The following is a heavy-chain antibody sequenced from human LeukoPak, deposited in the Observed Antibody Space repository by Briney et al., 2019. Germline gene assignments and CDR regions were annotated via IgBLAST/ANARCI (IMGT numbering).Heavy chain of an antibody. J-gene: IGHJ4*02. CDR3: AKTTVGYSSGRYPGWPADC. CDR1: GFTFNTYA. CDR2: ICGSGGCT. V-gene: IGHV3-23*01. Sequence: GGSLRLSCAASGFTFNTYAIYWVRQAPGKGLEWVSGICGSGGCTYYADSVKGRFTISRDNSKNTVYLQMNSLTADDAAIYYCAKTTVGYSSGRYPGWPADCWGQGTLVTVSS. D-gene: IGHD6-19*01.